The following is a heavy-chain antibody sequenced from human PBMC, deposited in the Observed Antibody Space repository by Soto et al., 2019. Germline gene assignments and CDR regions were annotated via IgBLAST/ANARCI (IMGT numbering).Heavy chain of an antibody. J-gene: IGHJ6*02. D-gene: IGHD6-6*01. CDR2: ISWDGGST. Sequence: VGSLRLSCAASGFTFDDYTMHWVRQAPGKGLEWVSLISWDGGSTYYADSVKGRFTISRDNSKNSLYLQMNSLRTEDTALYYCAKEEARSTYYYYGMDVWGQGTTVTVSS. CDR1: GFTFDDYT. CDR3: AKEEARSTYYYYGMDV. V-gene: IGHV3-43*01.